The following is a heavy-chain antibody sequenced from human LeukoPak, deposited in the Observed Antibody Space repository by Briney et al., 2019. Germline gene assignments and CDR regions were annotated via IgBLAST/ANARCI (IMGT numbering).Heavy chain of an antibody. CDR3: ARNLDWYFDL. CDR2: IYYSGST. J-gene: IGHJ2*01. CDR1: GGSISSSSYY. Sequence: SETLSLTCTVSGGSISSSSYYWGWIRQPPGKGLEWIGSIYYSGSTYYNPSLKSRVTISVDTSKNQFSLKLSSVTAADTAVYYCARNLDWYFDLWGRGTLVTVSS. V-gene: IGHV4-39*07.